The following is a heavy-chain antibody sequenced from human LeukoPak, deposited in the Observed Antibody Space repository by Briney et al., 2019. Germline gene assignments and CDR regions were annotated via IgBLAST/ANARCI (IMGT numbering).Heavy chain of an antibody. CDR3: ARVEDDYGDYYYGMDV. V-gene: IGHV3-48*03. D-gene: IGHD4-17*01. CDR1: GFIFSTYE. Sequence: GGSLRLSCAASGFIFSTYEMNWVRQAPGEGLEWVSYISNSDSTVHYADSVKGRFTISRDNAQNSLYLQMSSLRAEDTAVYYCARVEDDYGDYYYGMDVWGQGTTVTVSS. J-gene: IGHJ6*02. CDR2: ISNSDSTV.